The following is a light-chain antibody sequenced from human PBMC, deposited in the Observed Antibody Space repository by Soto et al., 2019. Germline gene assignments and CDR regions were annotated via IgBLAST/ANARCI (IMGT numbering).Light chain of an antibody. CDR2: AAS. CDR1: QGISSY. CDR3: QQDYSYTHT. V-gene: IGKV1-8*01. Sequence: AIRMTQSPSSFSASTGDRVTITCRASQGISSYLAWYQQKPGKAPKLLIYAASTLQSGVPSRFSGSGSGTDFTLTISCLQSEDFATYYRQQDYSYTHTFGQGTKVEIK. J-gene: IGKJ1*01.